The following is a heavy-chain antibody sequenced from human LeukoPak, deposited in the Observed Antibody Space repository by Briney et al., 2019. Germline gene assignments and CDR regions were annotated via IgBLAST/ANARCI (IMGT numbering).Heavy chain of an antibody. CDR3: ARDQDYDSGYWGFDI. J-gene: IGHJ3*02. V-gene: IGHV3-11*01. CDR1: GFTFSDFY. CDR2: ISSSGSSI. Sequence: MSGGSLRLSCAASGFTFSDFYMTWIRQAPGKGPEWVSFISSSGSSIYYADSVKGRFTISRDNAKNSLYLQMNSLRAEDTAVYYCARDQDYDSGYWGFDIWGQGTMVTVSS. D-gene: IGHD3-22*01.